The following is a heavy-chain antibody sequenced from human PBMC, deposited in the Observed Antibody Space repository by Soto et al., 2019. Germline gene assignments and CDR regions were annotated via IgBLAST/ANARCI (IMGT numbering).Heavy chain of an antibody. CDR2: TYYRSKWYN. CDR1: RDSVSDNSAA. V-gene: IGHV6-1*01. J-gene: IGHJ4*02. CDR3: AREFAYYVSAVSYFDY. Sequence: SQTLALTRAIFRDSVSDNSAAWNWIRQSPSRGLEWLGRTYYRSKWYNDYAVSVKSQITVTPHTSKHQFSLPLNCLTPDDTAVYYCAREFAYYVSAVSYFDYWGQGALVTVSS. D-gene: IGHD3-16*01.